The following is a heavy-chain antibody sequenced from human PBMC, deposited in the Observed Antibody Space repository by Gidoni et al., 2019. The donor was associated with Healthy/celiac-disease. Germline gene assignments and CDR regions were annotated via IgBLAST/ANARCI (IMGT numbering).Heavy chain of an antibody. CDR3: ARDLKDLLAGPGGFDP. J-gene: IGHJ5*02. D-gene: IGHD3-9*01. Sequence: QVQLVQSGAEVKKPGASGKVSCTASGYTFRGHSIHWVRQAPGEGLEWMGWINPHGGDTNYAQKFQGRVTMTRDTSISTAYMELSRLRSDDTAVYYCARDLKDLLAGPGGFDPWGQGTQVTVS. CDR1: GYTFRGHS. V-gene: IGHV1-2*02. CDR2: INPHGGDT.